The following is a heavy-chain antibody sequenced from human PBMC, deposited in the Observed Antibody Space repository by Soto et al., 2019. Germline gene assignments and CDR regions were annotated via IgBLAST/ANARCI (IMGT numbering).Heavy chain of an antibody. CDR3: AKRGDSTSWSGFDP. Sequence: EVQLLESGGGLVQPGGSLRLSCAASAFTFTNDAMSWVRQAPGKGLEWVSSISGSGGSTYYADSVQGRFTSSRDNSNNPRYLQMDSRRAEDTALYFCAKRGDSTSWSGFDPWVQGNQVTVSS. V-gene: IGHV3-23*01. CDR1: AFTFTNDA. CDR2: ISGSGGST. D-gene: IGHD6-13*01. J-gene: IGHJ5*02.